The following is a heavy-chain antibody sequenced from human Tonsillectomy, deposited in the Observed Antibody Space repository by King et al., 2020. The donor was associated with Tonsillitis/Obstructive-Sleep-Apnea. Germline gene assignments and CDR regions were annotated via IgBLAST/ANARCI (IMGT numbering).Heavy chain of an antibody. Sequence: VQLVESGGGLVQPGGSLRLSCAASGFTFSSYWMHWVRQAPGKGLVWVSRINSDGSITSYADSVKGRFTISRDNAKNTLYLQMNSLRAEDTALYYCARDGYSYGFGVYYYYYYMDVWGKGTTVTVSS. CDR1: GFTFSSYW. D-gene: IGHD5-18*01. J-gene: IGHJ6*03. CDR3: ARDGYSYGFGVYYYYYYMDV. V-gene: IGHV3-74*01. CDR2: INSDGSIT.